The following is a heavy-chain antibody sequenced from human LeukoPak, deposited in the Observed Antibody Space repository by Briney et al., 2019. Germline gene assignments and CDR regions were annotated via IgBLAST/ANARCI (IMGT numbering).Heavy chain of an antibody. D-gene: IGHD6-19*01. J-gene: IGHJ4*02. CDR3: ARDFGGDIAVAGTFDY. CDR2: IYYSGST. V-gene: IGHV4-59*12. Sequence: PSETLSLTCTVSGGSMSNYYWTWLRQPPGKGLEWIGYIYYSGSTNYNPSLKSRVTISVDTSKNQFSLKLSSVTAADTAVYYCARDFGGDIAVAGTFDYWGQGTLVTVSS. CDR1: GGSMSNYY.